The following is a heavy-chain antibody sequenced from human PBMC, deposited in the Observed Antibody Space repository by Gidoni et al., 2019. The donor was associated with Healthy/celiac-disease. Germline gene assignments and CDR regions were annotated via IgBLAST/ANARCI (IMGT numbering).Heavy chain of an antibody. J-gene: IGHJ4*02. CDR1: GGSISSSSYY. Sequence: QLQLQESGPGLVKPSETLSLTCTVSGGSISSSSYYWGWIRQPPGKGLEWIGSIYYSGSTYYNPSLKSRVTRSVDTSKNQFSLKLSSVTAADTAVYYCARGSSGLFDYWGQGTLVTVSS. CDR2: IYYSGST. V-gene: IGHV4-39*07. CDR3: ARGSSGLFDY. D-gene: IGHD6-19*01.